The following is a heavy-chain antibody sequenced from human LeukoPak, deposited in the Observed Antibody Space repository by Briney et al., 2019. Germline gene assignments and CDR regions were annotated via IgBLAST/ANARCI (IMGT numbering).Heavy chain of an antibody. CDR1: GFTFSSYW. V-gene: IGHV3-21*01. Sequence: GGSLRLSCAASGFTFSSYWMSWVRQAPGKGLEWVSSISSSSNYIYYADSVKGRFTISRDNAKNSLYLQMNSLRAEDTAVYYCARSPGGATTPFDYWGQGTLVTVSS. J-gene: IGHJ4*02. D-gene: IGHD1-26*01. CDR3: ARSPGGATTPFDY. CDR2: ISSSSNYI.